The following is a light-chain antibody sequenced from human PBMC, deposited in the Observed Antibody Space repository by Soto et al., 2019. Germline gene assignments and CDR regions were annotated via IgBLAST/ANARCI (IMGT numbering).Light chain of an antibody. Sequence: EIVMTQSPATLSVSPCEIATLSCRASQDVLTNLAWYQQKPGQAPRLLIYGASTRATGIPARFSGSGSGTEFTLTISSLQSEDFAVYYCQQYNNWPKTFGQGTKVDIK. CDR3: QQYNNWPKT. J-gene: IGKJ1*01. CDR1: QDVLTN. CDR2: GAS. V-gene: IGKV3-15*01.